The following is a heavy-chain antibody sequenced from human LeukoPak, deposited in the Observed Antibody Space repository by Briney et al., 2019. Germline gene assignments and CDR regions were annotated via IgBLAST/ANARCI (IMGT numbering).Heavy chain of an antibody. V-gene: IGHV1-24*01. CDR1: GYTLTELS. CDR3: ATDGQQQLAFDY. D-gene: IGHD6-13*01. J-gene: IGHJ4*02. CDR2: FDPEDGET. Sequence: ASVKVSCKVSGYTLTELSMHWVRQAPGKGLEWVGGFDPEDGETIYAQKFQGRVTMTEDTSTDTAYMELSSLRSEDTAVYYCATDGQQQLAFDYWGQGTLVTVSS.